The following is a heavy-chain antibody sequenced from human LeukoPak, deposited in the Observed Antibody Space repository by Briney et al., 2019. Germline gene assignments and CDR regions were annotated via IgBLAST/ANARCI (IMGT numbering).Heavy chain of an antibody. Sequence: GGSLRLSCAASGFTFSSYAMHWVRQAPGKGLEWVAVISYDGSNEYYADSVKGRFTISRDNSKNTLYLQMNSLRAEDTAVYYCARDVGGRYYDSSVKGYFDYWGQGTLVTVSS. V-gene: IGHV3-30*01. D-gene: IGHD3-22*01. CDR1: GFTFSSYA. J-gene: IGHJ4*02. CDR3: ARDVGGRYYDSSVKGYFDY. CDR2: ISYDGSNE.